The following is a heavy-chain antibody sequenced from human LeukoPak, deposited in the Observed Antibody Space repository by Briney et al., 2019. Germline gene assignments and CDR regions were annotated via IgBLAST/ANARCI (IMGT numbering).Heavy chain of an antibody. CDR3: ARVRNGYSSGLDV. V-gene: IGHV3-74*01. D-gene: IGHD2-15*01. J-gene: IGHJ6*02. CDR2: INPDASDT. Sequence: GGSLRLSCAASKFTFGSFWMNWVRLVPGKGLLWVSRINPDASDTEYADSVKGRFTVSRDNARNTLYLEMSSLSVQDSGLYYCARVRNGYSSGLDVWGPGTWVTVSS. CDR1: KFTFGSFW.